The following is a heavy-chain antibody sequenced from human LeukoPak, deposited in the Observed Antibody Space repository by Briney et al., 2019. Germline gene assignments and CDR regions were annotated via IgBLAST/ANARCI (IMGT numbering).Heavy chain of an antibody. Sequence: SETLSLTCTVSGGSISSYYWSWIRQPPGKGLEWIGYIYYSGSTNYNPSLKSRVTISVDTSKTQFSLKLSSVTAADTAVYYCARVTLGYCSGGSCYGFWFGPWGQGTLVTVSS. CDR2: IYYSGST. V-gene: IGHV4-59*01. J-gene: IGHJ5*02. CDR3: ARVTLGYCSGGSCYGFWFGP. CDR1: GGSISSYY. D-gene: IGHD2-15*01.